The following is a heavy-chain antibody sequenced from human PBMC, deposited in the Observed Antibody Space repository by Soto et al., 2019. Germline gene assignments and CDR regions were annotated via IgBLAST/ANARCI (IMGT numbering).Heavy chain of an antibody. V-gene: IGHV3-23*01. J-gene: IGHJ3*02. CDR3: ATVAGVAGTSAFDI. CDR1: GFTFSSYA. Sequence: EVQLLESGGGLVQPGGSLRLSCAASGFTFSSYAMSWVRQAPGKGLEWVSAVSGGGGSTYYAGSVQGRFTISRDNSKNKLYLQLNSVSAVDTAVHCCATVAGVAGTSAFDIWGQGTMVAVSS. CDR2: VSGGGGST. D-gene: IGHD6-19*01.